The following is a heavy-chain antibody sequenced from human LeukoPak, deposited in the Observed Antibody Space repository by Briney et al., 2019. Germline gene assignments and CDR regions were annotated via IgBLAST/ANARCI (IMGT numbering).Heavy chain of an antibody. CDR2: IYYSGST. J-gene: IGHJ3*02. CDR3: ARGTVITMVRGVNLDAFDI. V-gene: IGHV4-30-4*01. CDR1: GGSIGSGDYY. Sequence: SETLSLTCTVSGGSIGSGDYYWSWIRQPPGKGLEWIGYIYYSGSTYYNPSLKSRVTISVDTSKNQFSLKLSSVTAADTAVYYCARGTVITMVRGVNLDAFDIWGQGTMVTVSS. D-gene: IGHD3-10*01.